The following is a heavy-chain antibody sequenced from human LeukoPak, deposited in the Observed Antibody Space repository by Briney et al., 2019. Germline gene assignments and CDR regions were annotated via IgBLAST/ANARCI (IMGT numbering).Heavy chain of an antibody. D-gene: IGHD5-18*01. CDR1: GFTFSSYA. V-gene: IGHV3-23*01. CDR2: ISGSGGGT. J-gene: IGHJ4*02. Sequence: GGSLRLSCAASGFTFSSYAMSWVRQAPGKGLEWVSAISGSGGGTYYADSVKGRFTIPRDNSKNTLYLQMNSLGAEDTAVYYCAKGIQLWLFDYWGQGTLVTVSS. CDR3: AKGIQLWLFDY.